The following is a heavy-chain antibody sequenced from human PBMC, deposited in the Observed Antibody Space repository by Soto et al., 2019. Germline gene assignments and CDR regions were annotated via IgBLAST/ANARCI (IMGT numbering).Heavy chain of an antibody. CDR3: ARALGGGGYSSPAYYYYGMDV. V-gene: IGHV4-59*01. CDR2: IYYSGST. J-gene: IGHJ6*02. D-gene: IGHD6-19*01. Sequence: SETLSLTCTVSGGSISRYYWSGIRQPPGKGLEWIGYIYYSGSTNYNPSLKSRVTISVDTSKNQFSLKLSSVTAADTAVYYCARALGGGGYSSPAYYYYGMDVWGQGTTVTVSS. CDR1: GGSISRYY.